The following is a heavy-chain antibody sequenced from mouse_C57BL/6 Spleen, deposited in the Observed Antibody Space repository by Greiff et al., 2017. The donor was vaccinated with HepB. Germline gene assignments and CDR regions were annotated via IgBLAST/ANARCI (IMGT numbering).Heavy chain of an antibody. Sequence: QVHVKQSGAELVRPGASVTLSCKASGYTFTDYEMHWVKQTPVHGLEWIGAIDPETGGTAYNQKFKGKAILTADKSSSTAYMELRSLTSEDSAVYYCTRGTTVVAGDYWGQGTTLTVSS. CDR2: IDPETGGT. CDR3: TRGTTVVAGDY. D-gene: IGHD1-1*01. CDR1: GYTFTDYE. J-gene: IGHJ2*01. V-gene: IGHV1-15*01.